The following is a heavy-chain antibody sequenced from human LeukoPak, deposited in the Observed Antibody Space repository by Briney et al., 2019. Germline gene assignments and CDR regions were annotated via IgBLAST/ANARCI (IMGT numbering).Heavy chain of an antibody. V-gene: IGHV3-48*02. CDR2: ISSSSSAI. CDR1: GFTFSSYS. CDR3: ARGAIWGGDYFDY. D-gene: IGHD7-27*01. J-gene: IGHJ4*02. Sequence: GGSLRLSCAASGFTFSSYSMNWVRQAPGKGLEWVSHISSSSSAIYYADSVKGRFTISRDNAKNSLYLQMNSLRDEDTAVYYCARGAIWGGDYFDYWGQGTLVTVSS.